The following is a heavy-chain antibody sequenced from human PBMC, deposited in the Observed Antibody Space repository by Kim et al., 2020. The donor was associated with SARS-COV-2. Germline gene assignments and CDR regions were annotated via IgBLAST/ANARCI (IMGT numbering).Heavy chain of an antibody. Sequence: ASVKVSCKASGYTFTSYDINWVRQATGQGLEWMGWMTPNSGNTGYAQKFQGRVTMTTNPSISTAYMELRSLRSADTAVYSCARATNKNTLVVVIKAYYYY. D-gene: IGHD3-22*01. V-gene: IGHV1-8*02. CDR2: MTPNSGNT. CDR1: GYTFTSYD. CDR3: ARATNKNTLVVVIKAYYYY. J-gene: IGHJ6*01.